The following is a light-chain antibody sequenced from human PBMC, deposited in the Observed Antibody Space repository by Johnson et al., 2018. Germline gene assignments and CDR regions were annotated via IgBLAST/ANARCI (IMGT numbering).Light chain of an antibody. Sequence: QSVFTQPPSVSAAPGQKVTISCSGSSSNIGHNYVSWYQQLPGTAPTLLIYENNTRPSGLPDRFSGYKSGTSATLGLPGPPTGDEADYYGGTWDSSLSAGNVFGTGTKVTVL. CDR1: SSNIGHNY. CDR2: ENN. CDR3: GTWDSSLSAGNV. V-gene: IGLV1-51*02. J-gene: IGLJ1*01.